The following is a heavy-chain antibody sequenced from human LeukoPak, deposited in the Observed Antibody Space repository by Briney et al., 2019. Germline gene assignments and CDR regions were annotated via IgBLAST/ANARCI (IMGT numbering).Heavy chain of an antibody. CDR3: ARDRTLDAFDI. J-gene: IGHJ3*02. V-gene: IGHV4-59*01. D-gene: IGHD3-16*01. CDR1: GGSISSYY. CDR2: IYYSGST. Sequence: SEILSLTCTVSGGSISSYYWSWIRQPPGKGLEWIGYIYYSGSTNYNPSLKSRVTISVDTSKNQFSLKLSSVTAADTAVYYCARDRTLDAFDIWGQGTMVTVSS.